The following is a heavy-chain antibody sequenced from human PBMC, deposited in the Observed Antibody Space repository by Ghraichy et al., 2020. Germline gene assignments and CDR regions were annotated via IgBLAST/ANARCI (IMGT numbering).Heavy chain of an antibody. CDR1: GFTFSDYA. CDR3: AKGGGTGHED. V-gene: IGHV3-23*01. CDR2: ISGSGGST. D-gene: IGHD3/OR15-3a*01. Sequence: GGSLRLSCAASGFTFSDYAMNWVRQAPGKGLEWVSVISGSGGSTYYADSVKGRFTISRDTSKNTLYLQMNSLRAEDTAVYYCAKGGGTGHEDWGQGTLVTVSS. J-gene: IGHJ4*02.